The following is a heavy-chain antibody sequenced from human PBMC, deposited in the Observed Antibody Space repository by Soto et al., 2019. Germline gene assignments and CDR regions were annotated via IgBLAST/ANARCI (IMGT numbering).Heavy chain of an antibody. J-gene: IGHJ5*02. D-gene: IGHD4-17*01. V-gene: IGHV1-2*04. CDR2: INPNSGGT. CDR3: AREVAGDYVFVDHGGFDP. CDR1: GYTFTGYY. Sequence: GASVKVSCKASGYTFTGYYMHWVRQAPGQGLEWMGWINPNSGGTNYAQKLQGWVTMTRDTSISTAYMELSRLRSDDTAVYYCAREVAGDYVFVDHGGFDPWGQGTLDTVSS.